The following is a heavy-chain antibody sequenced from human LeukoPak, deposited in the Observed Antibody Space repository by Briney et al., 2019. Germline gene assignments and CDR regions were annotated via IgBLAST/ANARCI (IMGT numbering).Heavy chain of an antibody. J-gene: IGHJ3*02. CDR3: ARVWGDYPSWAFDI. Sequence: SETLSLTCAVSGGSISSGGYSWSWIRQPPGKGLEWIGYIYHSGSTYYNPSLKSRVTISVDRSKNQFSLKLSSVTAADTAVYYCARVWGDYPSWAFDIWGQGTMVTVSS. D-gene: IGHD4-17*01. CDR1: GGSISSGGYS. V-gene: IGHV4-30-2*01. CDR2: IYHSGST.